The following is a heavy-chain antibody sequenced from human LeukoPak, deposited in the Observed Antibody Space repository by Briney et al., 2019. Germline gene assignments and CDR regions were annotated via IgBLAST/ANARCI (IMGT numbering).Heavy chain of an antibody. CDR3: ARGPLGYSSGAKGYFQH. D-gene: IGHD6-19*01. CDR1: GYSFTNSW. J-gene: IGHJ1*01. Sequence: GESLKISCKGAGYSFTNSWIGWVRQMPGKGLEWMGIIYPGDSDTRYSPSFQGQVTISADKSISTAYLQWSSLKASDTAMYYCARGPLGYSSGAKGYFQHWGQGTLVTVSS. CDR2: IYPGDSDT. V-gene: IGHV5-51*01.